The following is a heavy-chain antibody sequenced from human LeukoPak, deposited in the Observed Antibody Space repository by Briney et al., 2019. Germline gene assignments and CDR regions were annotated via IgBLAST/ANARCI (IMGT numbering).Heavy chain of an antibody. V-gene: IGHV3-23*01. D-gene: IGHD2-15*01. CDR2: ISGSGGST. J-gene: IGHJ6*03. Sequence: GGSLRLSCAASGFTFSGYAMSWVRQAPGEGLEWVSAISGSGGSTYYADSVKGRFTISRDNSKNTLYLQMNSLRAEDTAVYYCAKKTTCSGGSCYSYYYYYMDVWGKGTTVTVSS. CDR1: GFTFSGYA. CDR3: AKKTTCSGGSCYSYYYYYMDV.